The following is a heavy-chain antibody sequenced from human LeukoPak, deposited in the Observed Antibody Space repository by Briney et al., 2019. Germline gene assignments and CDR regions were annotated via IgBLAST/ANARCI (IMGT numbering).Heavy chain of an antibody. V-gene: IGHV4-31*03. CDR3: ARDIHDSSGYYFDY. D-gene: IGHD3-22*01. CDR2: IYYSGST. Sequence: SQTLSLTCTVSGGSISSGGYYWSWIRQHPGKGLEWIGYIYYSGSTYYNPSLKSRVTISVDTSKNQFSLKLSSVTAADTAVYYCARDIHDSSGYYFDYWGQGTLVTVST. J-gene: IGHJ4*02. CDR1: GGSISSGGYY.